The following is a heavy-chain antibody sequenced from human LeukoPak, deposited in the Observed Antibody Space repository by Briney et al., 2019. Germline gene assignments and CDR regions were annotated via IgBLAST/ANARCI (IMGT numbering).Heavy chain of an antibody. Sequence: GGSLRLSCAASGFTFSSYGMSWVRQAPGKGLEWVSAISGSGGSTYYADSVKGRFTISRDNSKNTLYLQMNSLRAEDTAVYYCAKDPNAYSSGSHYFDYWGQGTLVTVSS. V-gene: IGHV3-23*01. J-gene: IGHJ4*02. CDR3: AKDPNAYSSGSHYFDY. D-gene: IGHD6-19*01. CDR2: ISGSGGST. CDR1: GFTFSSYG.